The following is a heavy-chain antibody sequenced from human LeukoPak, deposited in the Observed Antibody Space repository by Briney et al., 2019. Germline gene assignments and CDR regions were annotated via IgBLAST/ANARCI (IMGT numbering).Heavy chain of an antibody. D-gene: IGHD6-13*01. CDR3: ARGRSIAAAGTISY. Sequence: ASVKVSCKASGYTFTSYDINWVRQATGQGLEWMGWMNPNSGNTGYAQKFQGRVTITRNPSISTAYMELSSLRSEDTAVYYCARGRSIAAAGTISYWGQGTLVTVSS. J-gene: IGHJ4*02. V-gene: IGHV1-8*01. CDR1: GYTFTSYD. CDR2: MNPNSGNT.